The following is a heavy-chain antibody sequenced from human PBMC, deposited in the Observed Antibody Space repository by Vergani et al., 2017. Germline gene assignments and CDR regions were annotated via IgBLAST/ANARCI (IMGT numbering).Heavy chain of an antibody. CDR3: ARSLRGYSYGYHDY. J-gene: IGHJ4*02. Sequence: EVQLVESGGGLVKPGGSLRLSCAASGFTFSSYSMNWVRQAPGKGLEWVSSISSSSSYIYYADSVKGRFTISRENAKNSLYLQMNSLRAEDTAVYYCARSLRGYSYGYHDYWGQGTLVTVSS. CDR2: ISSSSSYI. V-gene: IGHV3-21*01. CDR1: GFTFSSYS. D-gene: IGHD5-18*01.